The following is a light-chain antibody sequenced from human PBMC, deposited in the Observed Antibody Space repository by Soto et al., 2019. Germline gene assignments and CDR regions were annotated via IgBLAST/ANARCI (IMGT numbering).Light chain of an antibody. J-gene: IGKJ5*01. Sequence: EIVLTQSPATLSLSPGERATLSCRASQSVSSYLAWYQQKPGQAPRLLIYDASNRATGIPARFSGSGSGTDFTLTISSLEPEDFAVYYCQHRSTHFGQGTRLEIK. V-gene: IGKV3-11*01. CDR2: DAS. CDR3: QHRSTH. CDR1: QSVSSY.